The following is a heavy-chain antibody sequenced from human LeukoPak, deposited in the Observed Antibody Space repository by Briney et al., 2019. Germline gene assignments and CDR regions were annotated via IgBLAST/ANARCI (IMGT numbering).Heavy chain of an antibody. V-gene: IGHV4-59*08. J-gene: IGHJ4*02. Sequence: PSETLSLTCTVSGGSINNYYWSWIRQPPGKGLEWIGYIYYSGSTNYNPSLKSRVTISVDTSKNQFSLKLSSVTAADTAVYYCARHFDYWGQGTLVTVSS. CDR1: GGSINNYY. CDR2: IYYSGST. CDR3: ARHFDY.